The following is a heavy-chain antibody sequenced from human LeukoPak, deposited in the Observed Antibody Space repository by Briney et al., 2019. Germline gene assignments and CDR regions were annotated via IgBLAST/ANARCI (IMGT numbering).Heavy chain of an antibody. D-gene: IGHD5-24*01. Sequence: GGSLRLSCAASGIIFSDYYMSWIRQAPGKGLEWVGNIKQDGSETKSVDSVEGRFTISRDNAKNSLYLQMNSLRAEDTAMYYCARGDGYYYNFDDWGQGTLVTVSS. CDR1: GIIFSDYY. CDR2: IKQDGSET. J-gene: IGHJ4*02. CDR3: ARGDGYYYNFDD. V-gene: IGHV3-7*04.